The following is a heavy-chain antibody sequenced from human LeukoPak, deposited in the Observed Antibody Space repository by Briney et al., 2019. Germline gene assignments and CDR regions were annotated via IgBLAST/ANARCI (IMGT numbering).Heavy chain of an antibody. D-gene: IGHD5-18*01. Sequence: PSETLSLTCTVSGDSISSYYWSWIRQPPGKGLEWIGNIYYSGSTNYNPSLKSRVTISVDTSKNQFSLKLSSVTAADTALYYCAKSGIIQGYYFYYMDVWGKGTTVTISS. CDR3: AKSGIIQGYYFYYMDV. CDR1: GDSISSYY. CDR2: IYYSGST. V-gene: IGHV4-59*01. J-gene: IGHJ6*03.